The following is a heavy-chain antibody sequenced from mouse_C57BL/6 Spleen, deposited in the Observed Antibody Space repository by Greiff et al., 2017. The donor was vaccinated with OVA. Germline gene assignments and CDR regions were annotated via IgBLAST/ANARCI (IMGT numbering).Heavy chain of an antibody. CDR1: GYAFSSSW. Sequence: VMLVESGPELVKPGASVKISCKASGYAFSSSWMNWVKQRPGKGLEWIGRIYPGDGDTNYNGKFKGKATLTAAKSSSTAYMQLSSLTSEDSAVYFCARAGGNYWYFDVWGTGTTVTVSS. CDR3: ARAGGNYWYFDV. CDR2: IYPGDGDT. D-gene: IGHD2-1*01. V-gene: IGHV1-82*01. J-gene: IGHJ1*03.